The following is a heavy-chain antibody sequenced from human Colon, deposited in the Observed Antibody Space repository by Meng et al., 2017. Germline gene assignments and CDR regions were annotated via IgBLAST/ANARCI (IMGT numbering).Heavy chain of an antibody. V-gene: IGHV4-31*03. CDR2: IYYSGGT. J-gene: IGHJ4*02. Sequence: SETLSLTCTVSGGSISTDGYYWSWIRQRPGKGLEWIGYIYYSGGTYSNPSLNSRVSISVDTSENQFSLNLYSVTAADTAVYYCAISDFSSGWLFDCWGQGALVTVSS. D-gene: IGHD6-19*01. CDR3: AISDFSSGWLFDC. CDR1: GGSISTDGYY.